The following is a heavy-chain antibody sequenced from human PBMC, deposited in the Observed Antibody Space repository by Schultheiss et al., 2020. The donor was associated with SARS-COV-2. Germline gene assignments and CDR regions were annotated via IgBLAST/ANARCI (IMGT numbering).Heavy chain of an antibody. V-gene: IGHV3-21*01. D-gene: IGHD3-3*01. Sequence: GGSLRLSCAASGFTFSSYGMHWVRQAPGKGLEWVSSISSSSSYIYYADSVKGRFTISRDNAKNSLYLQMNSLRAEDTAVYYCARVPPLEWLLSDYYYGMDVWGQGTTVTVSS. CDR1: GFTFSSYG. J-gene: IGHJ6*02. CDR2: ISSSSSYI. CDR3: ARVPPLEWLLSDYYYGMDV.